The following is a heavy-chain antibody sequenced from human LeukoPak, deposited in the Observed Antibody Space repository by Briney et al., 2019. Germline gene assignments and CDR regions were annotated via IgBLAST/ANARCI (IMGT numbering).Heavy chain of an antibody. CDR2: ISSGAVSI. D-gene: IGHD5-24*01. V-gene: IGHV3-23*01. CDR1: GFNFRNYD. J-gene: IGHJ4*02. Sequence: GGSLRLSCAASGFNFRNYDMTWVRQAPGQGLEWVSTISSGAVSIYYADSVKGRFTISRDNSKNMLFLQMNSLSADDTAVYYCAKSREIYNYFDYWGQGTLVTVSS. CDR3: AKSREIYNYFDY.